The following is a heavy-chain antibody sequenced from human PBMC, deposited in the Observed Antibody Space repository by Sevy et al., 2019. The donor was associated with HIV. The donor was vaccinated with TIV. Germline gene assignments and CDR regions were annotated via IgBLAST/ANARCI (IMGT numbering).Heavy chain of an antibody. D-gene: IGHD3-22*01. J-gene: IGHJ4*02. CDR2: LYHSGST. CDR1: GFSITTAYY. CDR3: ARGDYYDTSSYYSYYFGS. Sequence: SETLSLTCAVSGFSITTAYYWGWIRQPPGKGPEWIGSLYHSGSTSFNPSLKSRVTISVDTSKNHFSLKLSSVTAADTAVYYCARGDYYDTSSYYSYYFGSWGQGTLVTVSS. V-gene: IGHV4-38-2*01.